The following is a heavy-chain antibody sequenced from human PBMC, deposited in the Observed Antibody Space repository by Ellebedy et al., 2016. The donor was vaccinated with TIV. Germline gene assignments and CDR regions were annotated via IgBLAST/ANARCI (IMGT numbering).Heavy chain of an antibody. CDR2: IWYDGSKK. CDR1: GFTFRSYG. Sequence: GGSLRLSCAASGFTFRSYGMHWVRQAPGKGLEWVAVIWYDGSKKYYADSVKGRFTISRDNSKNTLYLQMNSLRAEDTAVYYCARGEGGMDYYYGMDVWGQGTTVTVSS. D-gene: IGHD1-1*01. J-gene: IGHJ6*02. V-gene: IGHV3-33*01. CDR3: ARGEGGMDYYYGMDV.